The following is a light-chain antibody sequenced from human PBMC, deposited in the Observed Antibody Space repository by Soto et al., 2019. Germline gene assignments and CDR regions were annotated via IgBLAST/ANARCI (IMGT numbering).Light chain of an antibody. CDR3: QQSYRTPWT. V-gene: IGKV1-39*01. CDR1: PSIISY. CDR2: AAS. Sequence: DIQMTQSPSSLSASVGDRVTITCRASPSIISYVNWYQQKPWKSPQLLIYAASSLQSGVPSRFSGSGSGTDFTLTISSPQPEDFATDYCQQSYRTPWTFGQGTKVEIK. J-gene: IGKJ1*01.